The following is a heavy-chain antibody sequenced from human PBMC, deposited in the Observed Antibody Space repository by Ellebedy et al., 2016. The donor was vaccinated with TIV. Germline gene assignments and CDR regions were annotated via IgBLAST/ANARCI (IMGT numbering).Heavy chain of an antibody. CDR1: GYNFPLYW. CDR3: ARHELGSNAAFDY. D-gene: IGHD7-27*01. CDR2: IDAGDSRA. Sequence: GESLKISCATSGYNFPLYWITWVRQMPGKGLEWMGRIDAGDSRANYSPSFQGHVTISTDKSTNIAYLQWSSLEASDTAMYYCARHELGSNAAFDYWGQGTLVTVSS. V-gene: IGHV5-10-1*01. J-gene: IGHJ4*02.